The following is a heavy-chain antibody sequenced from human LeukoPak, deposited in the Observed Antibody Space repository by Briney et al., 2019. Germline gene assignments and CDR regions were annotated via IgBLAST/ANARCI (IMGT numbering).Heavy chain of an antibody. D-gene: IGHD3-16*01. J-gene: IGHJ4*02. CDR1: GGSVSSGSYY. CDR2: IYYSGST. V-gene: IGHV4-61*01. Sequence: SQTLSLTCSVSGGSVSSGSYYWSWIRQPPGKGLEWIGDIYYSGSTNYNPSLKSRVTISVDTSKNQFSLKLGSVTAADTAVYFGARYKITLAIVYWGQGTLVTVSS. CDR3: ARYKITLAIVY.